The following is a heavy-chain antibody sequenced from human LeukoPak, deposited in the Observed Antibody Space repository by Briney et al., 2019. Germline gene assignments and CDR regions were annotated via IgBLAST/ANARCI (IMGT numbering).Heavy chain of an antibody. D-gene: IGHD6-6*01. CDR3: ARVDKGSSSHFDY. V-gene: IGHV3-21*01. J-gene: IGHJ4*02. CDR1: GFTFSSYS. Sequence: PGGSLRLSCAASGFTFSSYSMNWVRQAPGKGLEWVSSISSSSSYIYYADSVKGRFTISRDNAKNSLYLQMNSLRAEDTAVYYCARVDKGSSSHFDYWGQGTLVTVSS. CDR2: ISSSSSYI.